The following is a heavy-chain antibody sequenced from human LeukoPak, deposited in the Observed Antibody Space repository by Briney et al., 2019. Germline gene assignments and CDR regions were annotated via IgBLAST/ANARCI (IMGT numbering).Heavy chain of an antibody. D-gene: IGHD6-13*01. CDR1: GFTFSSYN. Sequence: GGSLRLSCAASGFTFSSYNMNWVRQAPGKGLEWVSYISSSSSIIYYADSVKGRFTISRDNAKNSLYLQMNSLRAEDTAVYYCAGKSSWSYNWFDPWGQGTLVTVSS. CDR2: ISSSSSII. V-gene: IGHV3-48*01. J-gene: IGHJ5*02. CDR3: AGKSSWSYNWFDP.